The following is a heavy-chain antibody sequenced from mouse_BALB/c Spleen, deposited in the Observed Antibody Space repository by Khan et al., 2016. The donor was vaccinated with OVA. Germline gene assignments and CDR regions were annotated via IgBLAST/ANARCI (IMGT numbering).Heavy chain of an antibody. CDR1: GFSLTDFG. CDR2: IWSDGTT. J-gene: IGHJ4*01. V-gene: IGHV2-6*02. Sequence: QVQLKESGPGLVAPSQSLSITCTVSGFSLTDFGVHWVRQPPGKGLEWLVLIWSDGTTTYNSALKSNLSISKDTSKSQVFLKMNSLQTDDTAMYYCARKSYPYAMDYWGQGTSVTVSS. CDR3: ARKSYPYAMDY.